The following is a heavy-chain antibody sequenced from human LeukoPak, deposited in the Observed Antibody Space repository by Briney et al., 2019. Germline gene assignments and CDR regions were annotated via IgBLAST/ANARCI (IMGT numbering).Heavy chain of an antibody. V-gene: IGHV4-59*01. Sequence: SETLSLTCAVSGGSISSYYWSWIRQPPGKGLAWIGYIYYSGSTNCNPSLKSRVTISVDTSKNQFSLKLSSVTAADTAVYYCARVPADSSGYYYGYYYYGMDVWGQGTTVTVSS. CDR3: ARVPADSSGYYYGYYYYGMDV. CDR2: IYYSGST. D-gene: IGHD3-22*01. CDR1: GGSISSYY. J-gene: IGHJ6*02.